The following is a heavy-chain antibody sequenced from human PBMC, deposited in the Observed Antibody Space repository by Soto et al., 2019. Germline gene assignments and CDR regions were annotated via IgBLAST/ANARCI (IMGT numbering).Heavy chain of an antibody. Sequence: GGSLRLSCAASGLTFSSYAMSWVRQAPGKGLEWVSAISGSGGSTYYADSVKGRFTISRDNSKNTLYLQMNSLRAEDTAVYYCAKDNPKYCSGGSCHVLWGQGTLVTVSS. CDR3: AKDNPKYCSGGSCHVL. CDR1: GLTFSSYA. CDR2: ISGSGGST. J-gene: IGHJ4*02. D-gene: IGHD2-15*01. V-gene: IGHV3-23*01.